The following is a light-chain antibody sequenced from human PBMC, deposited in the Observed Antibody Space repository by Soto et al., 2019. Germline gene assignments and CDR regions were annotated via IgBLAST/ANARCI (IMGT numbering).Light chain of an antibody. CDR3: QKYNSAPLT. V-gene: IGKV1-27*01. J-gene: IGKJ4*01. CDR2: AAS. Sequence: DIPMTQSPSSLSASLGDRVTITCRASQGIGVYLAWFQQKPGNVPKLLIYAASTLQSGVPSRFSGSGSGPDFTLTISSLQPEDVATYYCQKYNSAPLTFGGGTQVEIK. CDR1: QGIGVY.